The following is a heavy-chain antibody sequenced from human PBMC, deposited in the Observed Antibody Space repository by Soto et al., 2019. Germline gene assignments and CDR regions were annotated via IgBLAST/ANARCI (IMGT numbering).Heavy chain of an antibody. V-gene: IGHV2-26*01. J-gene: IGHJ4*02. CDR3: ARILGGGWYLYYFDY. CDR2: IFSNDEK. D-gene: IGHD6-19*01. CDR1: GFSLSNARMG. Sequence: QVTLKESGPVLVKPTETLTLTCTVSGFSLSNARMGVSWIRQPPGKALEWLAHIFSNDEKSYSTSLKSKLTISKDTSKSQVVLTMTNMDPVDTATYYCARILGGGWYLYYFDYWGQGTLVTVSS.